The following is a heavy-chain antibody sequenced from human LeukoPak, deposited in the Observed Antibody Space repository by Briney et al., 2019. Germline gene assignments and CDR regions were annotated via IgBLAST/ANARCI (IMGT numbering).Heavy chain of an antibody. CDR2: INHSGST. Sequence: SETLSLTCAVYGGSFSGYYWSWIRQPPGKGLEWIGEINHSGSTNYNPSLKSRVTISVDTSKNQFSLELSSVTAADTAVYYCARSSIAVAGHFDYWGQGTLATVSS. J-gene: IGHJ4*02. CDR1: GGSFSGYY. D-gene: IGHD6-19*01. V-gene: IGHV4-34*01. CDR3: ARSSIAVAGHFDY.